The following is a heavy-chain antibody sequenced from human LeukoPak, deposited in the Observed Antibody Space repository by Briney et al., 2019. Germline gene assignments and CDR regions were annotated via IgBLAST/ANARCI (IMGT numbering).Heavy chain of an antibody. V-gene: IGHV1-46*01. CDR2: INPTGGST. J-gene: IGHJ4*02. Sequence: GASVKVSCKASGYTFTPCFIHWVRQAPGQGLEWMGIINPTGGSTTYAQKFQGRVTVTRDMSTSTVYMELSSLTSEDTAVYYCARDRVIVGGTATYNFDHWGQGTLVTVSS. CDR1: GYTFTPCF. D-gene: IGHD1-14*01. CDR3: ARDRVIVGGTATYNFDH.